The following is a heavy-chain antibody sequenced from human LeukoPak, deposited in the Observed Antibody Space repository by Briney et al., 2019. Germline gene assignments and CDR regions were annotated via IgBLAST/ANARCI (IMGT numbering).Heavy chain of an antibody. Sequence: SETLSLTCTVSGGSISSYYWSWIRQPPGKGLEWIGYIYYSGSTNYNPSLKSRVSISVDTSKNQFSLKLASVTAADTAVYYCARHASAQTSFDYWGQGTLVTVSS. CDR3: ARHASAQTSFDY. J-gene: IGHJ4*02. CDR2: IYYSGST. CDR1: GGSISSYY. V-gene: IGHV4-59*08.